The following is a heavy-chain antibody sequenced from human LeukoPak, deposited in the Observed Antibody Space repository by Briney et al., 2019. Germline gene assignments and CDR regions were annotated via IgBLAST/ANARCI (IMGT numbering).Heavy chain of an antibody. D-gene: IGHD3-10*01. CDR1: AGSISSSGYY. CDR2: IYYIAST. V-gene: IGHV4-39*01. CDR3: ARHGYGSGIRIIDY. Sequence: SQTLSLTCTVSAGSISSSGYYWGWIRQPPGKGLELFGTIYYIASTYYNPSLKSRVTISVDTSKNQFSLKLSSVTAAATAVYYWARHGYGSGIRIIDYWGQGTLVTVSS. J-gene: IGHJ4*02.